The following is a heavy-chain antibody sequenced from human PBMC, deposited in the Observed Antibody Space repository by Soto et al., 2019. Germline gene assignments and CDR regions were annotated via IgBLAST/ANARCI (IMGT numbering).Heavy chain of an antibody. CDR3: AREKSIAVSGTFDL. CDR2: ISSTSSYI. CDR1: GFTFSDYY. Sequence: NPGGFPRLSCAASGFTFSDYYMSWIRQAPGKGLEWVSYISSTSSYINYADSVKGRFTISRDNAKKSMFLQLNSLRAEETAIYYCAREKSIAVSGTFDLWGQGTLVTVSS. J-gene: IGHJ5*02. V-gene: IGHV3-11*06. D-gene: IGHD6-19*01.